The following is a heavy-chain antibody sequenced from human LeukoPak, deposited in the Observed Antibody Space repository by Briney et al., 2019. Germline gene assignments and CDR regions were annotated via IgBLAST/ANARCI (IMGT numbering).Heavy chain of an antibody. CDR3: ARDDILTGYMPYYFDY. CDR1: GFTFSSYS. CDR2: ISSSSSYI. J-gene: IGHJ4*02. D-gene: IGHD3-9*01. V-gene: IGHV3-21*01. Sequence: PGGSLRLSCAASGFTFSSYSMNWVRQAPGKGLEWVSSISSSSSYIYYADSVKGRFTISRDNAKNSLYLQMNSLRAEVTAVYYCARDDILTGYMPYYFDYWGQGTLVTVSS.